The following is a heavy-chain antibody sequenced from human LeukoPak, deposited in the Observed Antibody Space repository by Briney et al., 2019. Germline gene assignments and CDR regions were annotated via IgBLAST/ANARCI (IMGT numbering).Heavy chain of an antibody. D-gene: IGHD4-17*01. Sequence: GGSLRLSCAASGFTFNGYAMSWVRQVPGEGLEWVSAISPSASDTYYADSVKGRFTISRGNPKNTLYLQMNSLRAEDTAVYYCAKDVYGDPSFDYWGQGTLVTVSS. V-gene: IGHV3-23*01. CDR3: AKDVYGDPSFDY. J-gene: IGHJ4*02. CDR1: GFTFNGYA. CDR2: ISPSASDT.